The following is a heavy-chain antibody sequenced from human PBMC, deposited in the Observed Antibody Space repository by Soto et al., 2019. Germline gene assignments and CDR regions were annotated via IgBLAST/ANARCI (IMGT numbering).Heavy chain of an antibody. Sequence: QVQLVESGGGVVQAGRSLRLSCAASGFTFSSYGMHWVRQAPGKGLEWVAVIWYDGSNKYYADSVKGRFTISRDNSKNTLYLQMNSLRAEDTAVYYCSRDGVTKETFDIWGQGTMVTVSS. J-gene: IGHJ3*02. V-gene: IGHV3-33*01. D-gene: IGHD4-17*01. CDR3: SRDGVTKETFDI. CDR2: IWYDGSNK. CDR1: GFTFSSYG.